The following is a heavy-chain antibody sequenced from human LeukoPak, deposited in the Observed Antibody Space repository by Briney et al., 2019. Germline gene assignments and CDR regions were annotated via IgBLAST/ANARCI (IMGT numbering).Heavy chain of an antibody. Sequence: ASVKVSCKASGYTFTSYGISWVRQAPGQGLEWMGWISAYNGNTNYAQKLQGRVTMTTDTSTSTAYMELRSLRSDDTAVYYCARDTYYYDSSGYLPPDYWGQGTLVTVSS. CDR1: GYTFTSYG. J-gene: IGHJ4*02. CDR2: ISAYNGNT. V-gene: IGHV1-18*01. D-gene: IGHD3-22*01. CDR3: ARDTYYYDSSGYLPPDY.